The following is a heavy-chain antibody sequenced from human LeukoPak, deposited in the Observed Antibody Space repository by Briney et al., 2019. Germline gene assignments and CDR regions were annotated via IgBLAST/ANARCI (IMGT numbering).Heavy chain of an antibody. D-gene: IGHD6-25*01. Sequence: SGPALVKPPQTLTLACTFSGFSLTTHQVRVSWIRQPPGKALEWLARIDWDDDKFYRTSLKTRLTISKDTSKNQVVLTMTNMDPVDTATYYCARGSGSGTFFDYWGQGTQVTVSS. V-gene: IGHV2-70*04. J-gene: IGHJ4*02. CDR1: GFSLTTHQVR. CDR2: IDWDDDK. CDR3: ARGSGSGTFFDY.